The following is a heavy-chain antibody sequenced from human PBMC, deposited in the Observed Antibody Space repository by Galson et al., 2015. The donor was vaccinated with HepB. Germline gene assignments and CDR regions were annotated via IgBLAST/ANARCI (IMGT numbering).Heavy chain of an antibody. D-gene: IGHD5-18*01. CDR1: GFTFSDYG. V-gene: IGHV3-30*18. CDR2: ISHEGSNK. J-gene: IGHJ4*02. Sequence: SLRLSCAASGFTFSDYGMHWVRQAPGKGLEWVAVISHEGSNKYNADSVKGRFTISRDNSKNTLYLQMNSLRAEDTAVYYCAKDFEKTLVTWYFDFWGQGTLVTVSS. CDR3: AKDFEKTLVTWYFDF.